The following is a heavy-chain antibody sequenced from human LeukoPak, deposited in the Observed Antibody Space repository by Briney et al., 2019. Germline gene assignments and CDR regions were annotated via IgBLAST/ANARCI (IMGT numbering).Heavy chain of an antibody. Sequence: SETLSLTCTVSGGSISSYYWGWIRQPPGKGLEWIGSIYYSGSTYYNPSLKSRVTISVDTSKNQFSLKLSSVTAADTAVYYCARNIVVVTASDAFDIWGQGTMVTVSS. CDR2: IYYSGST. D-gene: IGHD2-21*02. V-gene: IGHV4-39*07. CDR3: ARNIVVVTASDAFDI. J-gene: IGHJ3*02. CDR1: GGSISSYY.